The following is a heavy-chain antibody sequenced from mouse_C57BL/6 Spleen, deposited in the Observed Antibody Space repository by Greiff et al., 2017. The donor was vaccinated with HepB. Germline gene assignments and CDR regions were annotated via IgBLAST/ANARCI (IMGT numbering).Heavy chain of an antibody. V-gene: IGHV1-54*01. CDR1: GYAFTNYL. CDR3: ARPGSSYGYFDV. D-gene: IGHD1-1*01. J-gene: IGHJ1*03. CDR2: INPGSGGT. Sequence: VQLQQSGAELVRPGTSVKVSCKASGYAFTNYLIEWVKQKPGQGLEWIGVINPGSGGTNYNEKFKGKATLTADKSSSTAYMQLSSLTSEDSAVYFCARPGSSYGYFDVWGTGTTVTVSS.